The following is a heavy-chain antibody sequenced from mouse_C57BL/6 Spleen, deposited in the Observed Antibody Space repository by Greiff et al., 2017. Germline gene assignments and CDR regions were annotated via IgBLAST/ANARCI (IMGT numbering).Heavy chain of an antibody. V-gene: IGHV1-59*01. Sequence: QVQLQQPGAELVRPGTSVKLSCKASGYTFTSYWMHWVKQRPGQGLEWIGVIDPSDSYTNYNQKFKGKATLTVDTSSSTAYMQLSSLTSEDSAVXYCDYSKEDYCDYWGQGTTLTVSS. CDR1: GYTFTSYW. J-gene: IGHJ2*01. D-gene: IGHD2-5*01. CDR3: DYSKEDYCDY. CDR2: IDPSDSYT.